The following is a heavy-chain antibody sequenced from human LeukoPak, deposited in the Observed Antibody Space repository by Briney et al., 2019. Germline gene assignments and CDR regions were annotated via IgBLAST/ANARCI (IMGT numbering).Heavy chain of an antibody. CDR1: GGSFSGYY. CDR2: INHSGST. D-gene: IGHD1-26*01. J-gene: IGHJ4*02. V-gene: IGHV4-34*01. Sequence: SETLSLTCAVYGGSFSGYYWSWIRQPPGKGLEWIGEINHSGSTNYNPSLKSRVTILVDTSKNQFSLKLSSVTAADTAVYYCARGPGYSGSYYRHFDYWGQGTLVTVSS. CDR3: ARGPGYSGSYYRHFDY.